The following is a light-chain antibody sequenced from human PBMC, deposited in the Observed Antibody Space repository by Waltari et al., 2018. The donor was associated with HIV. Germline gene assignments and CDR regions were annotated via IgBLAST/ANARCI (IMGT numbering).Light chain of an antibody. CDR1: SSDVGGYNV. Sequence: SALTQPASVPGSPGQSITISCTGTSSDVGGYNVVSWYQQHPGKAPKLMIYEVSKRPSGVSNRFSGSKSGNTASLTISGLQAEDEADYYCCAYAGSTTYVIFGGGTKLTVL. J-gene: IGLJ2*01. CDR2: EVS. V-gene: IGLV2-23*02. CDR3: CAYAGSTTYVI.